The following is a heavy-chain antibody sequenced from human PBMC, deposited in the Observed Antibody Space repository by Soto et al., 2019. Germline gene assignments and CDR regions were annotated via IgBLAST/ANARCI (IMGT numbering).Heavy chain of an antibody. J-gene: IGHJ6*02. CDR1: GYTFTGYY. V-gene: IGHV1-69*06. CDR2: IIPIFGTA. Sequence: SVKVSCKASGYTFTGYYMHWVRQAPGQGLEWMGGIIPIFGTANYAQKFQGRVTITADKSTSTAYMELSSLRSEDTAVYYCAVDTAMVNYGMDVWGQGTTVTVSS. D-gene: IGHD5-18*01. CDR3: AVDTAMVNYGMDV.